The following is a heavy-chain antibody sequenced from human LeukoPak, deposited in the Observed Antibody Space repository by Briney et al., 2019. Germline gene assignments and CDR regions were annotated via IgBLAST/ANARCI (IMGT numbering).Heavy chain of an antibody. V-gene: IGHV3-7*01. CDR2: IGEDGSEK. J-gene: IGHJ4*02. CDR3: ARENQAAPGWVGEVINWGGDY. CDR1: GFTFSSYW. D-gene: IGHD3-10*01. Sequence: GGSLRLSCAASGFTFSSYWVTWVRQAPGKGLEWVANIGEDGSEKYYVDSVKGRFTISRDNAKNSLYLQVNSLRAEDTAVYYCARENQAAPGWVGEVINWGGDYWGQGTLVTVSS.